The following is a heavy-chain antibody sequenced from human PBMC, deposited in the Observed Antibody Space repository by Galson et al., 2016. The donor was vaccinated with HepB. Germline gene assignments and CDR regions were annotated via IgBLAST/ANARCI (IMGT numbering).Heavy chain of an antibody. V-gene: IGHV4-39*01. CDR2: IHYSGSP. CDR1: GGSIISNNHY. J-gene: IGHJ5*02. Sequence: ETLSLTCRVSGGSIISNNHYWAWIRQPPGKGLEWIGRIHYSGSPYYNPSLRSRVTIYVDTGKDQFSLKLTSVTATDTAVYYWARLLSGTSGWFDPWGHGTLVAVSS. CDR3: ARLLSGTSGWFDP. D-gene: IGHD7-27*01.